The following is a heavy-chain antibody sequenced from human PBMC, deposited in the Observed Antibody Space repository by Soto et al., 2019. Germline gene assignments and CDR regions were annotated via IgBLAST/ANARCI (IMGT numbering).Heavy chain of an antibody. J-gene: IGHJ4*02. Sequence: ASVNLSCPPLGPSISDPSIQWMRQAPGQRTTRAGSINIGTGVTQISQRFQGRVNLSRDTSATTAYMELDSLRSEDTAVYYCAIATLCCVGDCCCDYRVLGTLVTVSS. CDR2: INIGTGVT. CDR1: GPSISDPS. CDR3: AIATLCCVGDCCCDY. V-gene: IGHV1-3*04. D-gene: IGHD2-21*02.